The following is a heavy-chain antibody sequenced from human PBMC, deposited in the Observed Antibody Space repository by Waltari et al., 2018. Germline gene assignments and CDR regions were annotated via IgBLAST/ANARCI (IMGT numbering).Heavy chain of an antibody. Sequence: QVQLQESGPGLVKPSETLSLTCAVSGYSISSGYYWGWIRQPPGKGLEWIGSIYPSGSTYYNPSLKSRVTISVDTSKNQFSLKLSSVTAADTAGYYCASTHDSDPFDYWGQGTLVTVSS. CDR2: IYPSGST. J-gene: IGHJ4*02. D-gene: IGHD2-21*02. CDR3: ASTHDSDPFDY. CDR1: GYSISSGYY. V-gene: IGHV4-38-2*01.